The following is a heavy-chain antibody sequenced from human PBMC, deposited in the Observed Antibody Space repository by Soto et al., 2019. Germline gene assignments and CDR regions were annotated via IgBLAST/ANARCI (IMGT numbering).Heavy chain of an antibody. CDR2: INHSGST. V-gene: IGHV4-34*01. J-gene: IGHJ4*02. D-gene: IGHD4-17*01. CDR1: GRCFSGYY. Sequence: QVQLQQWGAGLLKPSETLSLTCAVYGRCFSGYYWSWIRQPPGNGLEWIGEINHSGSTNYNPSLKSRVPISVDTSQNQFSLNLSSVTAADTAVYYCARAYGGNSGVFDYWGQGTLVTVSS. CDR3: ARAYGGNSGVFDY.